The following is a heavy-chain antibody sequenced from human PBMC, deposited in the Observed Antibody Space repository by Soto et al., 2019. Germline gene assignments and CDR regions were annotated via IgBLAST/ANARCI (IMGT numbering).Heavy chain of an antibody. V-gene: IGHV3-15*01. CDR1: GSPSGNAW. D-gene: IGHD6-13*01. J-gene: IGHJ4*02. Sequence: EVQLVESGGGLVKPGGSLELPWQASGSPSGNAWMSGVAQTPGKGWEWVGRIKMKTDGGTTDYAAPVKGRFTISRDDSRNTLYLQMNSLKTEDTAVYYCTTLIAAAGSGHWGQGTLVTVSS. CDR3: TTLIAAAGSGH. CDR2: IKMKTDGGTT.